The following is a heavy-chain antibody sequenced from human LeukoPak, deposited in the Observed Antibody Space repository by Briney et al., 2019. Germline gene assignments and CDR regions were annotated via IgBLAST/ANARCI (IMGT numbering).Heavy chain of an antibody. CDR1: GFTFSSEW. D-gene: IGHD3-3*01. V-gene: IGHV3-21*01. CDR2: ISGSSSSI. Sequence: GGSLRLSCAASGFTFSSEWMNWVRQAPGKGLEWVSSISGSSSSIYYADSVKGRFTISRDNAKSSLHLQMNSLRAEDTAVYYCAAFDFWSDYRGWGQGTLVTVSP. CDR3: AAFDFWSDYRG. J-gene: IGHJ4*02.